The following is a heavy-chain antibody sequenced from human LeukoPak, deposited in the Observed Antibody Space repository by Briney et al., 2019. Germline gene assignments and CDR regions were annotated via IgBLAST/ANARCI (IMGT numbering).Heavy chain of an antibody. V-gene: IGHV3-23*01. CDR2: ISGSGGST. J-gene: IGHJ4*02. Sequence: PGGSLRLSCAASGFTFSSYAMSWVRQAPGKGLEWVSAISGSGGSTYYADSVKGGFTISRDNSKNTLFLRMNSLRAEDTAVYYCAKTGVVMELYYFDYWGQGTLVTVSS. CDR1: GFTFSSYA. CDR3: AKTGVVMELYYFDY. D-gene: IGHD3-22*01.